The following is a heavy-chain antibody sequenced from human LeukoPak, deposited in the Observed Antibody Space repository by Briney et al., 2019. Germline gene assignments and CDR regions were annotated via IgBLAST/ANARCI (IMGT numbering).Heavy chain of an antibody. CDR1: GFTFSSYS. J-gene: IGHJ4*02. D-gene: IGHD4-17*01. Sequence: GGSLRLSCAASGFTFSSYSMNWVRQAPGKGLEWVSSISSSSSYIYYADSVKGRFTISRDNAKNSLYLQMNSLRAEDTAMYYCARVHDYGDPRCFDYWGQGTLVTVSS. CDR3: ARVHDYGDPRCFDY. V-gene: IGHV3-21*01. CDR2: ISSSSSYI.